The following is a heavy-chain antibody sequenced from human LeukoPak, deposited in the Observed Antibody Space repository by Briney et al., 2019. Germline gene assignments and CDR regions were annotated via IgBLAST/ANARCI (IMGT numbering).Heavy chain of an antibody. Sequence: SQTLSLTCAISGDSVSSNSAAWNWIRQSPSRGLEWLGRTYYRSKWYNDYAVSVKSRITINPDTSKNQFSLQLNSVTPEDTAVYYRGKEVPAKKNRFLFREEIYFYGMGVWGQGTPVHGSS. CDR1: GDSVSSNSAA. CDR2: TYYRSKWYN. J-gene: IGHJ6*01. V-gene: IGHV6-1*01. D-gene: IGHD3-10*02. CDR3: GKEVPAKKNRFLFREEIYFYGMGV.